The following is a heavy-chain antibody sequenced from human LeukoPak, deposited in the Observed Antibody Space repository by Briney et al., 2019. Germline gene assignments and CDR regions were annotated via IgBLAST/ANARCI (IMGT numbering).Heavy chain of an antibody. CDR2: ISGSGGLT. V-gene: IGHV3-23*01. D-gene: IGHD3-22*01. Sequence: GGSLRLSCAASGFTFSSYAMSWVRRAPGKGLEWVSDISGSGGLTYYVDSVKGRFTISRDNSKNTLYLQMNSLRAEDTAVYYCAKEDRVDSSGYSDYWGQGTLVTVSS. CDR1: GFTFSSYA. J-gene: IGHJ4*02. CDR3: AKEDRVDSSGYSDY.